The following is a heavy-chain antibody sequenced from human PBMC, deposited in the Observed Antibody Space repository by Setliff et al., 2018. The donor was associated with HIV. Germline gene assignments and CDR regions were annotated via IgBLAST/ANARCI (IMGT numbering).Heavy chain of an antibody. CDR3: IRKGEGASAFDI. CDR2: ISRDSRYI. CDR1: GFSFSNYN. J-gene: IGHJ3*02. D-gene: IGHD1-26*01. Sequence: GGSLRLSCAVSGFSFSNYNMNWVRQAPGKGLEWISSISRDSRYIYYADSVKGRFTISRDNAKNSLYLQMNSLRADDTAVYYCIRKGEGASAFDIWGQGTMVTVSS. V-gene: IGHV3-21*01.